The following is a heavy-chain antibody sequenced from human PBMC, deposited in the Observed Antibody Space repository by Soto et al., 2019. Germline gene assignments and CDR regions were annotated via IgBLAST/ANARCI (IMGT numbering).Heavy chain of an antibody. CDR2: IKPKSGGT. CDR3: ARGGVETRYGMDV. J-gene: IGHJ6*02. D-gene: IGHD2-8*01. Sequence: QVRLVQSGAEVKKPGASVKVSGKASGYTFTGYYMHWVRQAPGQGLEWMGWIKPKSGGTNYAQKFQGRVTMNRETCISTAYLELSKLKSEEAAVYLCARGGVETRYGMDVWGQGSMVTVYS. CDR1: GYTFTGYY. V-gene: IGHV1-2*02.